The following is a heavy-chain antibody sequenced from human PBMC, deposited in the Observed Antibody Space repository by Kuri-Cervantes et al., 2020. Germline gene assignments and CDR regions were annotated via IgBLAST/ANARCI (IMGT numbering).Heavy chain of an antibody. V-gene: IGHV4-39*07. J-gene: IGHJ4*02. CDR1: GGSISSSSYY. CDR2: IYHSGST. D-gene: IGHD4-17*01. CDR3: ARGGTDYGDRIIDY. Sequence: SETLSLTCTVSGGSISSSSYYWGWIRQPPGKGLEWIGSIYHSGSTYYNPSLKSRVTISVDTSKNQFSLKLSSVTAADTAVYYCARGGTDYGDRIIDYWGQGTLVTVSS.